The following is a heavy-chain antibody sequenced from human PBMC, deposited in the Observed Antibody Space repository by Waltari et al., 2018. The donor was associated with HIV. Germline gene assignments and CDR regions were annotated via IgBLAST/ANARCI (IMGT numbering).Heavy chain of an antibody. V-gene: IGHV5-51*01. Sequence: QMPGKGLEWMGIIYPVDSDTRYSPAFRGQVTISADKSMSTAYLQWSSLQASDTAIYYCARLGYCSSARCPSGYYYSYGMGVWGQGTTVTVSS. D-gene: IGHD2-2*01. CDR2: IYPVDSDT. CDR3: ARLGYCSSARCPSGYYYSYGMGV. J-gene: IGHJ6*02.